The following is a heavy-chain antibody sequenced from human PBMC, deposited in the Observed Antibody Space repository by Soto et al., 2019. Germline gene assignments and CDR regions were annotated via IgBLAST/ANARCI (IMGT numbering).Heavy chain of an antibody. CDR3: ARGQAGYCSSTSCSGRAFDI. J-gene: IGHJ3*02. Sequence: QVQLQQWGAGLLKPSETLSLTCAVYGGSFSGYYWSWIRQPPGKGLEWIGEINHSGSTNYNPSLKSRVTISVDTSKNQFSLKLSSVTAADTVVYYCARGQAGYCSSTSCSGRAFDIWGQGTMVTVSS. D-gene: IGHD2-2*01. CDR2: INHSGST. V-gene: IGHV4-34*01. CDR1: GGSFSGYY.